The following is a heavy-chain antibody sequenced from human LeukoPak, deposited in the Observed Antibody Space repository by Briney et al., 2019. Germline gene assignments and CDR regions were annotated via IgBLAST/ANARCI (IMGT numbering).Heavy chain of an antibody. CDR3: ARDRLYGTTCFDY. V-gene: IGHV3-30*04. CDR1: GFTFSSYA. CDR2: ISYDGSNK. D-gene: IGHD1-1*01. Sequence: LRLSCAASGFTFSSYAMHWVRQAPGKGLEWVAVISYDGSNKYYADSVKGRFTISRDNSKNTLYLQMNSLRAEDTAVYYCARDRLYGTTCFDYWGQGTLVTVSS. J-gene: IGHJ4*02.